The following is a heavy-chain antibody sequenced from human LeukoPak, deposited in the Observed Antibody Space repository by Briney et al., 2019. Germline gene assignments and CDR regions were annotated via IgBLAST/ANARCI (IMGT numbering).Heavy chain of an antibody. Sequence: ASVKVSCKASGYTFTSYGISWVRQAPGQGLEWMGWISAYNGNTNYARKLQGRVTMTTDTSTTTAYMELRSLRSDDTAVYYCARGLRIFPEFDYWGQGTLVTVSS. V-gene: IGHV1-18*01. D-gene: IGHD2/OR15-2a*01. CDR2: ISAYNGNT. J-gene: IGHJ4*02. CDR1: GYTFTSYG. CDR3: ARGLRIFPEFDY.